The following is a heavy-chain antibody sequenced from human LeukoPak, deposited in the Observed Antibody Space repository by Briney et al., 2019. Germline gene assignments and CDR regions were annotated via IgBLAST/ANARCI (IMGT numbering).Heavy chain of an antibody. D-gene: IGHD5-24*01. CDR3: ARGPFRRLQSFWWSDP. V-gene: IGHV1-2*02. CDR1: GYTFTGYY. J-gene: IGHJ5*02. CDR2: INPNSGGT. Sequence: GASVKVSCKASGYTFTGYYMHWVRQAPGQGLEWMGWINPNSGGTNYAQKFQGRVTMTRDTSISTAYMELSRLRSDDTAVYYCARGPFRRLQSFWWSDPWGQGTLVTVSS.